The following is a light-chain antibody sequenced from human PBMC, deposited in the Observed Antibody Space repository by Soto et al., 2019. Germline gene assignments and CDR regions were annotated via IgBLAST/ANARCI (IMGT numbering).Light chain of an antibody. CDR2: KAS. J-gene: IGKJ1*01. CDR1: RSISNW. V-gene: IGKV1-5*03. CDR3: QHYNSYSEA. Sequence: DIQMTQSPSSVSASVGARVTITCRASRSISNWLAWYQQKPGKAPKLLIYKASTLKSGVPSRFSGSGSGTEFTLTISSLQPDDFATDDCQHYNSYSEAFGQGTKVDIK.